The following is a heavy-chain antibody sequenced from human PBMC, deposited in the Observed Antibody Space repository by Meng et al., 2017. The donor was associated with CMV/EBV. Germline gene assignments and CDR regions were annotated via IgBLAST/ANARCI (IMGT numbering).Heavy chain of an antibody. D-gene: IGHD6-13*01. CDR1: GFTFTSSA. V-gene: IGHV1-58*01. CDR3: AAGGAKSSSWHY. Sequence: SVKVSCKASGFTFTSSAVQWVRQARGQRLEWIGWIVVGSGNTNYAQKFQERVTITRDMSTSTAYMELSSLRSEDTAVYYCAAGGAKSSSWHYWGQGTTVTVSS. J-gene: IGHJ6*02. CDR2: IVVGSGNT.